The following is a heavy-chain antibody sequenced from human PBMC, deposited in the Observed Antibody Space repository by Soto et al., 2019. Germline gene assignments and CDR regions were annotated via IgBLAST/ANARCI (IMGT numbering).Heavy chain of an antibody. Sequence: PGESLKISCKGSGYSFTSYGISWVRQATGQGLEWMGWMNPNSGNTGYAQKFQGRVTMTRNTSISTAYMELSSLRSEDTAVYYCARTLYGDNVDYWGQGTLVTVSS. D-gene: IGHD4-17*01. V-gene: IGHV1-8*02. CDR3: ARTLYGDNVDY. CDR1: GYSFTSYG. J-gene: IGHJ4*02. CDR2: MNPNSGNT.